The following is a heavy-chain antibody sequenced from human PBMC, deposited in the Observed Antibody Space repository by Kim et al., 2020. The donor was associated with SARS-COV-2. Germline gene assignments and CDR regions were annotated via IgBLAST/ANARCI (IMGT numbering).Heavy chain of an antibody. Sequence: ASVKVSCRTSSQTFAMYRFGWVRQAPGQGLEWVAWISTYNGNTQYVQKVQGRVTMTTDTSTSTVYMELRSLGPDDSAVYFCTRMRGNSLFDDWGQGTLVTVSS. V-gene: IGHV1-18*04. J-gene: IGHJ4*02. CDR3: TRMRGNSLFDD. CDR2: ISTYNGNT. CDR1: SQTFAMYR.